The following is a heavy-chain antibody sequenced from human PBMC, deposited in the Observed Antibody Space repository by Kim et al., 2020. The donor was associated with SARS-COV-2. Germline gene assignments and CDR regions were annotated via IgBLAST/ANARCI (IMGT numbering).Heavy chain of an antibody. CDR3: ARGFRGIAVAGVDC. Sequence: NPYLKSVVTISVDTSKNQFSQKLSSVTAADTAVYYCARGFRGIAVAGVDCWGQGTLVTVSS. D-gene: IGHD6-19*01. J-gene: IGHJ4*02. V-gene: IGHV4-34*01.